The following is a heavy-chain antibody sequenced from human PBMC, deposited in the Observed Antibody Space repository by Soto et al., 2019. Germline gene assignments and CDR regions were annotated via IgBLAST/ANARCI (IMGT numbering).Heavy chain of an antibody. Sequence: SQTLSLTCAISGDSVSSNSAAWNWIRQSPSRGLEWLGRTYYRSKWYNDYAVSVKSRITINPDTSKNQFSLQLNSVTPEDTAVYYCARASSSIAARPPRYYYGMDVWGPGTTVTVSS. J-gene: IGHJ6*02. CDR3: ARASSSIAARPPRYYYGMDV. CDR2: TYYRSKWYN. CDR1: GDSVSSNSAA. V-gene: IGHV6-1*01. D-gene: IGHD6-6*01.